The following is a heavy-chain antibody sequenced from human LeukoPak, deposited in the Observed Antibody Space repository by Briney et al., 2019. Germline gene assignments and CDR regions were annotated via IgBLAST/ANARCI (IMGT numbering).Heavy chain of an antibody. CDR3: ARAPVGGSYDIYWYFDL. V-gene: IGHV1-18*01. Sequence: ASVKVSCKASGYTFTSYGISWVRQAPGQGLEWMGWISAYNGNTNYAQKLQGRVTMTTDTSTSTAYMELRSLRSDDTAVYYCARAPVGGSYDIYWYFDLWGRGTLVTVSS. J-gene: IGHJ2*01. CDR2: ISAYNGNT. CDR1: GYTFTSYG. D-gene: IGHD1-26*01.